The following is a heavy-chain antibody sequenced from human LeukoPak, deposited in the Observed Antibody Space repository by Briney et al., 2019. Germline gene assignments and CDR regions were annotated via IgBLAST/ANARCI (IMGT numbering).Heavy chain of an antibody. Sequence: GGSLRLSCAASGFTFSAYAMTWVRQAPGKGLDCVSVISRSGSSTHYADSVKGRFTISRDNSKNMLYLQMNSLRAEDTAIYYCTKKRLNRLGFYHGIDVWGQGTTVTVSS. D-gene: IGHD4-17*01. V-gene: IGHV3-23*01. CDR3: TKKRLNRLGFYHGIDV. CDR1: GFTFSAYA. J-gene: IGHJ6*02. CDR2: ISRSGSST.